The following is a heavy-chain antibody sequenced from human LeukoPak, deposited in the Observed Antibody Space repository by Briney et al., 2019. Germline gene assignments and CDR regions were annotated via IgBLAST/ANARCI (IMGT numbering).Heavy chain of an antibody. Sequence: PSETLSLTCTVSGGSISSYYWSWIRQPPGKGLEWIGYIYYSGSTNYNPSLKSRVTISVETSKNQFSLKLSSVTAADTAVYYCARDGRYYDSSGYYPLFDYWGQGTLVTVSS. CDR2: IYYSGST. V-gene: IGHV4-59*01. D-gene: IGHD3-22*01. CDR3: ARDGRYYDSSGYYPLFDY. CDR1: GGSISSYY. J-gene: IGHJ4*02.